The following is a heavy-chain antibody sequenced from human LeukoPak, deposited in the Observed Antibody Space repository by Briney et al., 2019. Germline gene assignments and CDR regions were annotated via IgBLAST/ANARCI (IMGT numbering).Heavy chain of an antibody. Sequence: SETLSLTCTVSGGSISSYYWSWIRQPPGKGLEWIGYIYYSGSTNYNPSLKSRVTISVDTSKNQFSLKLSSVTAADTAVYYCARVWPRTNYYGSGSYYNYFDYWGQGTLVTVSS. D-gene: IGHD3-10*01. J-gene: IGHJ4*02. V-gene: IGHV4-59*01. CDR1: GGSISSYY. CDR3: ARVWPRTNYYGSGSYYNYFDY. CDR2: IYYSGST.